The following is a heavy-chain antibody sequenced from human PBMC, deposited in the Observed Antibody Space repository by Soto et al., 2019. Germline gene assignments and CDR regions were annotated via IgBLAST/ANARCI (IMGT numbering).Heavy chain of an antibody. Sequence: EVQLVESGGGLVKPGGSLRLSCAASGFTFSSYSMNWVRQAPGKGLEWVSSISSSSSYIYYADSVKGRFTISRDNAKNSLYLQMNSLRAEDTAVYYCARDFAAAGYYYYGMDVWGQGTTVTVSS. CDR2: ISSSSSYI. CDR3: ARDFAAAGYYYYGMDV. CDR1: GFTFSSYS. J-gene: IGHJ6*02. V-gene: IGHV3-21*01. D-gene: IGHD6-13*01.